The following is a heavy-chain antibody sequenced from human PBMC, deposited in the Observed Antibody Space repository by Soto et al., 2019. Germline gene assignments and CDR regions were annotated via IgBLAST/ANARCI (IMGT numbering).Heavy chain of an antibody. CDR2: FDPEDGET. Sequence: ASVKVSCKVSGYTLTELSMHWVRQAPGKGLEWMGGFDPEDGETIYAQKFQGRVTMTEGTSTDTAYMELSSLRSEDTAVYYCATALQTYGDYDYWGQGTLVTVSS. D-gene: IGHD4-17*01. J-gene: IGHJ4*02. V-gene: IGHV1-24*01. CDR3: ATALQTYGDYDY. CDR1: GYTLTELS.